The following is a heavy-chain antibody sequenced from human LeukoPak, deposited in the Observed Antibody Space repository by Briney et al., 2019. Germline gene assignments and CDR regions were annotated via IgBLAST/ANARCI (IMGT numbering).Heavy chain of an antibody. CDR2: IYYSGST. D-gene: IGHD2-2*01. CDR1: GGSIGSSSYY. J-gene: IGHJ4*02. Sequence: PSETLSLTCTVSGGSIGSSSYYWGWIRQPPGKGLEWIGSIYYSGSTYYNPSLKSRVTISVDTSKNQFSLKLSSVTAADTAVYYCARDFTDCSSTSCYFPYYFDYWGQGTLVTVSS. CDR3: ARDFTDCSSTSCYFPYYFDY. V-gene: IGHV4-39*07.